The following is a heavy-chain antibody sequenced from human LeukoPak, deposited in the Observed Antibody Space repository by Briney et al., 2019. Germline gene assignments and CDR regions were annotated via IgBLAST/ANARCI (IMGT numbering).Heavy chain of an antibody. Sequence: ASVKVSCKASGYTFTSYDINWVRQATGQGLEWMGWMNPQSGNTGYAQKFQGRVTMTRNTSINTAYMELSSLTSEDTAVYYCARDEYQLLSQNNWFDPWGQGTLVTVSS. V-gene: IGHV1-8*01. J-gene: IGHJ5*02. CDR2: MNPQSGNT. D-gene: IGHD2-2*01. CDR3: ARDEYQLLSQNNWFDP. CDR1: GYTFTSYD.